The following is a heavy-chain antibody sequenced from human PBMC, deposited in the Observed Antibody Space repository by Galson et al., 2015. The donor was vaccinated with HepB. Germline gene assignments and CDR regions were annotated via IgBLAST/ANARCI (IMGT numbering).Heavy chain of an antibody. CDR3: ARVSAISPTYYFDY. Sequence: SETLSLTCAVSGGSISSSNWWSWVRQPPGKGLEWIGEIYHSGSTNYNPSLKSRVTISVDKSKNQFSLKLSSVTAADTAVYYCARVSAISPTYYFDYWGQGTLVTVSS. CDR1: GGSISSSNW. CDR2: IYHSGST. V-gene: IGHV4-4*02. D-gene: IGHD3-9*01. J-gene: IGHJ4*02.